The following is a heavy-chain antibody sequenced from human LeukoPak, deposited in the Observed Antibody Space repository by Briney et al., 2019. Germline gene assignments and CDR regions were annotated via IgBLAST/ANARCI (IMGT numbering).Heavy chain of an antibody. CDR3: ARSRGYYCSAGSCYYPFDY. D-gene: IGHD2-15*01. CDR2: ITSSSYI. V-gene: IGHV3-21*01. J-gene: IGHJ4*02. Sequence: GGSLRLSCAASGFTFSSYNMNWVRQAPGKGLEWVSSITSSSYIYYADSVKGRFTISRDNAKKSLYVQMNSLRAEDTAVYYCARSRGYYCSAGSCYYPFDYWGQGTLVTVSS. CDR1: GFTFSSYN.